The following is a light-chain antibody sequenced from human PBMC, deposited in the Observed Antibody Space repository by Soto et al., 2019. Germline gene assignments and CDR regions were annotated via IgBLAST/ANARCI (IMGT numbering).Light chain of an antibody. J-gene: IGKJ2*01. Sequence: EIVMTQSPATLSVSPGERATLSCRASQSVDNSLAWYQKRPGQPPRLLIYAASTRATGTPPRFSGSGSGTEFTLTISSLQSEDFAVYYCQMYNNWPPRYTFGPGTKLDI. V-gene: IGKV3-15*01. CDR2: AAS. CDR3: QMYNNWPPRYT. CDR1: QSVDNS.